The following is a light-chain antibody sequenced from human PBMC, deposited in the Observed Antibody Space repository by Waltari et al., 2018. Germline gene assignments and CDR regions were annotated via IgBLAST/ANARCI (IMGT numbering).Light chain of an antibody. Sequence: AGLTQPPSVSKGLGQTATITCTGNSNNVGNLGAAWLQQRRGHPPKLVSYRNNNRPSGISARISTSRSGNTASLTITGLQPEDEADYYCSTWDSSLSGVVFGGGTKLTVL. CDR3: STWDSSLSGVV. CDR2: RNN. J-gene: IGLJ2*01. CDR1: SNNVGNLG. V-gene: IGLV10-54*04.